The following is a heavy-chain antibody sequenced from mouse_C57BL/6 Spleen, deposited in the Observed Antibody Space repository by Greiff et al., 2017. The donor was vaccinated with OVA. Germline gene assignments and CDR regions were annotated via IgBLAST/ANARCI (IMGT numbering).Heavy chain of an antibody. Sequence: EVMLVESGGGLVKPGGSLKLSCAASGFTFSSYAMSWVRQTPEKRLEWVATISDGGSYTYYPDNVKGRFTISRDNAKNNLYLQMSHLKSEDTAMYYCARDNWDGGYFDYWGQGTTLTVSS. CDR3: ARDNWDGGYFDY. J-gene: IGHJ2*01. D-gene: IGHD4-1*01. V-gene: IGHV5-4*01. CDR1: GFTFSSYA. CDR2: ISDGGSYT.